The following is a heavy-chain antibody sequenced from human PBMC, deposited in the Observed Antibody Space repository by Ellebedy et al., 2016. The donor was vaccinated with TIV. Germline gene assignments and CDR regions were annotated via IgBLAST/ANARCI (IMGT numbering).Heavy chain of an antibody. V-gene: IGHV1-2*02. Sequence: ASVKVSCKASGYTFTGYYMHWVRQAPGQGLEWMGWINPNSGGTNYAQKFQGRVTMTRDTSISTAYMELSRLRSDDTAVYYCARGFWVAAASYYFDYWGQGTLVTVSS. D-gene: IGHD6-13*01. CDR3: ARGFWVAAASYYFDY. CDR2: INPNSGGT. CDR1: GYTFTGYY. J-gene: IGHJ4*02.